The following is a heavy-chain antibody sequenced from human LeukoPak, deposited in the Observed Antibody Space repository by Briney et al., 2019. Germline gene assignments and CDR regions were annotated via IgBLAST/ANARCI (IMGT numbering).Heavy chain of an antibody. D-gene: IGHD1-26*01. Sequence: ASVKVSSKASGYTFTGYYMHWVRQAPGQGLEWMGWINPNSGGTNYAQKFQGRVTMTRDTSISTAYMELSRLRSDDTAVYYCARSRIVGPTTPSDYWGQGTLVTVSS. CDR3: ARSRIVGPTTPSDY. CDR1: GYTFTGYY. V-gene: IGHV1-2*02. J-gene: IGHJ4*02. CDR2: INPNSGGT.